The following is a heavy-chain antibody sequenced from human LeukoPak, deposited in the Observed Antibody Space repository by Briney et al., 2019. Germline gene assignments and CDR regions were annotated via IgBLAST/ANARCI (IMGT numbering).Heavy chain of an antibody. V-gene: IGHV3-69-1*01. CDR3: ARQTVYSSSWYDY. CDR2: ISVSGNT. CDR1: GYSISSGYY. J-gene: IGHJ4*02. D-gene: IGHD6-13*01. Sequence: ETLSLTCTVSGYSISSGYYWVWIRQPPGKGLEWVSAISVSGNTYHADSVKGRFTISRDNAKNSLYLQMNSLRAEDTALYHCARQTVYSSSWYDYWGQGTLVTVSS.